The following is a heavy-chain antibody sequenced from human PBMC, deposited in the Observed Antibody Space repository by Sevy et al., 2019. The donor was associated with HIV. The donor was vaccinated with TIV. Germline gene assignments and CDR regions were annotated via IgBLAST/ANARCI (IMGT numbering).Heavy chain of an antibody. D-gene: IGHD2-2*02. Sequence: GGSLRLSCAASGFTFSSYAMSWVRQAPGKGLEWVSAISGSGGSTYYADSVKGRFTISRDNSKNTLYLQMNSLRAEDTAVYYCAKDKYCSSTSCYRGGNFDYWGQRTLVTVSS. CDR3: AKDKYCSSTSCYRGGNFDY. V-gene: IGHV3-23*01. CDR1: GFTFSSYA. CDR2: ISGSGGST. J-gene: IGHJ4*02.